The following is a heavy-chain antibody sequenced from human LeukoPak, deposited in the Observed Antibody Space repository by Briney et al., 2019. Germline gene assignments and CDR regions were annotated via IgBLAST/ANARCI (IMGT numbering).Heavy chain of an antibody. CDR1: GFTFSNAW. D-gene: IGHD5-24*01. V-gene: IGHV3-11*04. Sequence: GGSLRLSCAASGFTFSNAWMSWVRQAPGKGLELVSYVSSSGSTIYHADSVKGRFTISRDNAKNSLYLQMNSLRAEDTAVYYCARVRGGRWLQFGIDYWGQGTLVTVSS. CDR3: ARVRGGRWLQFGIDY. J-gene: IGHJ4*02. CDR2: VSSSGSTI.